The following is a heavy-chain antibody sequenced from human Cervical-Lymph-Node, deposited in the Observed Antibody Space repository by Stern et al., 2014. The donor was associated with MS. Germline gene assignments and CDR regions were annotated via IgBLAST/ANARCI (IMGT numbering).Heavy chain of an antibody. CDR3: SSGTCYPDDHYNWFDP. Sequence: QVQLVQSGAEVKKPGSSVKVSCKASGGTFSSYAISWVRQAPGQGLEWMGGIIPMFGTADYAQKFQGRVTITADKSTTTTYMELSSLRSEDTAMYYCSSGTCYPDDHYNWFDPWGQGTLVTVSS. J-gene: IGHJ5*02. V-gene: IGHV1-69*06. CDR2: IIPMFGTA. D-gene: IGHD2-15*01. CDR1: GGTFSSYA.